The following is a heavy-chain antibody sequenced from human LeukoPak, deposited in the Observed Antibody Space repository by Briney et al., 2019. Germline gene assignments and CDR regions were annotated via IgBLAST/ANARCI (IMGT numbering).Heavy chain of an antibody. CDR2: ISAYNGNT. D-gene: IGHD3-10*01. CDR3: ARDVVLLWFGELSDAFDI. CDR1: GYTFTSYG. J-gene: IGHJ3*02. Sequence: GASVKVSCKASGYTFTSYGISWVRQAPGQGLEWMGWISAYNGNTNYAQKLQGRVTMTTDTSTSTAYMELRSLRSDDTAVYYCARDVVLLWFGELSDAFDIWGQGTMVTVSS. V-gene: IGHV1-18*01.